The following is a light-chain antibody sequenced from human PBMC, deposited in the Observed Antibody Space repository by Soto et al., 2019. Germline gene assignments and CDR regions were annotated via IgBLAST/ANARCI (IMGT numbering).Light chain of an antibody. CDR2: EVI. J-gene: IGLJ1*01. Sequence: QSVLTQVASVSGSPGQSITISCTGTSSVVGTFNLVSWYQQHPGKAPRLMIYEVIKRPSGVSNRFSGSKSGNTASLTISGLQAEDEADYSCCSYAGRSVYVFGTGTKVPVL. V-gene: IGLV2-23*02. CDR3: CSYAGRSVYV. CDR1: SSVVGTFNL.